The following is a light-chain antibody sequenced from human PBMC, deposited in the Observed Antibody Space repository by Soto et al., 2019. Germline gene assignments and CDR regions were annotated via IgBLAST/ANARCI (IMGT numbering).Light chain of an antibody. V-gene: IGLV1-51*01. Sequence: QSVLTQPPSVSAAPGQKVTISCSGSSSNIGNNYVSWYQQLPGTAPKLLIYVNNKRPSGIPDRFSGSKSGTSATLGITGLQTGDEADYYCGTWDSSLSAYVFGTGTKLTVL. J-gene: IGLJ1*01. CDR2: VNN. CDR1: SSNIGNNY. CDR3: GTWDSSLSAYV.